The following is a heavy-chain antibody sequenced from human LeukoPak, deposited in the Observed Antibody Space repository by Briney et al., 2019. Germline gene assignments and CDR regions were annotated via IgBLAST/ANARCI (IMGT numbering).Heavy chain of an antibody. D-gene: IGHD1-26*01. CDR3: ARGLNSGSYSDY. Sequence: ASVKVSCKASGCTFSSYAISWVRQAPGQGLEWMGRIIPILGIANYAQKFQGRVTITADKSTSTAYMELSSLRSEDTAVYYCARGLNSGSYSDYCGQGTLVTVSS. CDR1: GCTFSSYA. J-gene: IGHJ4*02. V-gene: IGHV1-69*04. CDR2: IIPILGIA.